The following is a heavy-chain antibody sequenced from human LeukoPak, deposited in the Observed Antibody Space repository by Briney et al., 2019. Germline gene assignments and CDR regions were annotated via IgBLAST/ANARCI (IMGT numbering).Heavy chain of an antibody. Sequence: PGESLRLSCAASGFTFSSYSMNWVRQAPGKGLEWVSSISGSSTYIYYADSVRGRFTISRDNAKNALYLHMNSLRAEHPAVYYCAREGGATDDYWGQGPLVTVSS. D-gene: IGHD1-26*01. CDR2: ISGSSTYI. J-gene: IGHJ4*02. V-gene: IGHV3-21*01. CDR1: GFTFSSYS. CDR3: AREGGATDDY.